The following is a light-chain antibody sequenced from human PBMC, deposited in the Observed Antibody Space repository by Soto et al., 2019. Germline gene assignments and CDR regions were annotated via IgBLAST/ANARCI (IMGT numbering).Light chain of an antibody. V-gene: IGKV1-39*01. CDR1: QSISSY. Sequence: IRMTQSASSVSDSLEDRVTTTCRASQSISSYLNWYQQKPGKAPRLLIYAASRLQSGVPSRFSGTGSGTDFTLTSSSLQPEDFAIYYCQQTFGNPLVPFGQGTRLAIK. CDR3: QQTFGNPLVP. CDR2: AAS. J-gene: IGKJ5*01.